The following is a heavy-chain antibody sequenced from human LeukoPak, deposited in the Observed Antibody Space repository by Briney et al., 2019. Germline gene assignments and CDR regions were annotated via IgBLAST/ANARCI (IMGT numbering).Heavy chain of an antibody. Sequence: SETLSLTCTVSGGYISGYYWSWIRQPPGKGLEWIGYIHYSGRTTYNPSLKSRVTISVDTSKNQFSLKLSSVTAADTAVYYCARDIRGYGDFDSWGQGTLVTVSS. CDR1: GGYISGYY. CDR2: IHYSGRT. J-gene: IGHJ4*02. D-gene: IGHD4-17*01. CDR3: ARDIRGYGDFDS. V-gene: IGHV4-59*12.